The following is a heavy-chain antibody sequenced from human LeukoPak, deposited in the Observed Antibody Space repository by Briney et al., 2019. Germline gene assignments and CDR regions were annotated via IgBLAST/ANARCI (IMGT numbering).Heavy chain of an antibody. J-gene: IGHJ4*02. CDR2: IKKDGSEK. Sequence: PGGSLRLSCAASALSFSRSWMSWVRQAPGKGLEWVANIKKDGSEKYYVDSVKGRFTISRDNTKNSLYLQMNSLRAEDTAVYYCAKELGVQDIVVVPAALDYWGQGTLVTVSS. D-gene: IGHD2-2*01. CDR3: AKELGVQDIVVVPAALDY. V-gene: IGHV3-7*03. CDR1: ALSFSRSW.